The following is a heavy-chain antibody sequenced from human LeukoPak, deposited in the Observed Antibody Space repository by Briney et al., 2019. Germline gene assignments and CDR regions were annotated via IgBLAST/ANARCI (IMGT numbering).Heavy chain of an antibody. D-gene: IGHD6-25*01. Sequence: SETLSLTCAVSGGSITDNFWSRIRQPAGTGLELFGLVCISGRTSSHPSFRSRGPMSIATSISNFSLKLSSVTAADTALYDCARGTESGWFDYWGQGTLVSVSS. J-gene: IGHJ4*01. CDR2: VCISGRT. CDR1: GGSITDNF. CDR3: ARGTESGWFDY. V-gene: IGHV4-59*10.